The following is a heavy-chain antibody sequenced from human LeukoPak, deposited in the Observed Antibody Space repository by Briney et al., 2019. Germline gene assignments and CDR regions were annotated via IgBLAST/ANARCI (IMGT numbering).Heavy chain of an antibody. CDR1: GYTFVNNG. CDR3: ARVRVIRHTLPLMGDV. D-gene: IGHD3-22*01. Sequence: GASVKVSCQTSGYTFVNNGLTWLRQAPGQGLAWMGWISAYNGNTNYAQKLQGRVTMTTDTSTSTAYMELRSLRSDDTAVYYCARVRVIRHTLPLMGDVWGQGTTVTVSS. J-gene: IGHJ6*02. V-gene: IGHV1-18*01. CDR2: ISAYNGNT.